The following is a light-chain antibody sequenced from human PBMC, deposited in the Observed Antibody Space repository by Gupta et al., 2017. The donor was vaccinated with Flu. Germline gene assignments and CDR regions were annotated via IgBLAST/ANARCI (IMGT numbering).Light chain of an antibody. CDR3: PAYEGTINFVV. V-gene: IGLV2-23*01. CDR1: IGDIGGYNI. Sequence: QSALTQPASVSVSAGQSITISFTGTIGDIGGYNIVSWYQQHPGQAPKLMIYEDSKRPSGVPERFSGSKSGNTASLTISGLQAGDEADYYCPAYEGTINFVVFGGGTKLTVL. J-gene: IGLJ2*01. CDR2: EDS.